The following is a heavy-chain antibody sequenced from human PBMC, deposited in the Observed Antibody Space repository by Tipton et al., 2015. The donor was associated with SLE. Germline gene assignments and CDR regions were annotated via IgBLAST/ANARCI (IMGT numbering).Heavy chain of an antibody. D-gene: IGHD4-17*01. J-gene: IGHJ4*02. V-gene: IGHV4-59*02. CDR3: ARVDGAYDQFYLDY. Sequence: TPSLTCTVSGASVSSFCWNWIRQSPGKRLEWIGYIHYSGRTSYNPSLKSRVTISVDTSKNRFSLKLTSVTAADTAVYFCARVDGAYDQFYLDYWGQGTLVTVST. CDR2: IHYSGRT. CDR1: GASVSSFC.